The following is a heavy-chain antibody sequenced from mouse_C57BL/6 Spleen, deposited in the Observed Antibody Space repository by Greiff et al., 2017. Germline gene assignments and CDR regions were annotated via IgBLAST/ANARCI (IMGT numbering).Heavy chain of an antibody. CDR1: GYTFTSYW. Sequence: QVQLQQPGAELVKPGASVKLSCKASGYTFTSYWMHWVKQRPGQGLEWIGMIHPNSGSTNYNEKFKSKATLTVDKSSSTAYMQLSSLTSEDSAVYYCARGYYDDDAAFAYWGQGTLVTVSA. V-gene: IGHV1-64*01. CDR3: ARGYYDDDAAFAY. J-gene: IGHJ3*01. CDR2: IHPNSGST. D-gene: IGHD2-4*01.